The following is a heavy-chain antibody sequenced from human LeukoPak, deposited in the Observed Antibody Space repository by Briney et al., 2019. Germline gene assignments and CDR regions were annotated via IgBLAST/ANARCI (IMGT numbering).Heavy chain of an antibody. Sequence: GGSLRLSCAASGFTVSCNYMSWVRQAPGKGLEWVSVIYSGGSTYYADSVKGRFTISRDNSKNTLYLQMNSLRAEDTAVYYCARALGAYAFDIWGQGTMVTVSS. CDR3: ARALGAYAFDI. J-gene: IGHJ3*02. CDR2: IYSGGST. CDR1: GFTVSCNY. D-gene: IGHD3-16*01. V-gene: IGHV3-53*01.